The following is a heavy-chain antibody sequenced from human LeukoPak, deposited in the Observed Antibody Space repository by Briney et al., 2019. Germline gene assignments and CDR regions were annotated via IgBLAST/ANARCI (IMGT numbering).Heavy chain of an antibody. J-gene: IGHJ4*02. D-gene: IGHD4-17*01. CDR3: ARATTTRTRFDY. CDR1: GFTVSSNY. Sequence: GGSLRLSCAASGFTVSSNYMSWVRQAPGKGLEWVSVIYSGGSTYYADSVKGRFTISRDNSKNTLYLQMNSLRDEDTAVYFCARATTTRTRFDYWGLGTLVTVSS. V-gene: IGHV3-53*01. CDR2: IYSGGST.